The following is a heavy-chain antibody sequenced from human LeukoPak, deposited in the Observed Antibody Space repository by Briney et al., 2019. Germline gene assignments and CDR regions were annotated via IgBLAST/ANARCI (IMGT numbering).Heavy chain of an antibody. J-gene: IGHJ4*02. D-gene: IGHD3-22*01. V-gene: IGHV4-61*02. CDR2: IYTSGST. CDR1: GGSISSGSYY. Sequence: SETLSLTCTVSGGSISSGSYYWSWIRQPAGKRLEWIGRIYTSGSTNYNPSLKSRVTISLDTSENQFSLKLSPVTAADTAVYYCARHEVVAQYYFDYWGQGTLVTVSS. CDR3: ARHEVVAQYYFDY.